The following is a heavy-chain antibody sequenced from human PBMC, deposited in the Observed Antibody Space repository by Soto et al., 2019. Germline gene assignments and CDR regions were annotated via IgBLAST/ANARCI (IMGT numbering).Heavy chain of an antibody. J-gene: IGHJ4*02. CDR2: ISAYNGNT. Sequence: SVKVSCKASGYTFTSYGISCVRQAPGQGLEWMGWISAYNGNTNYAQKLQGRVTMTTDTCTSTAYMELRSLSSDDTAVYYCARVPYSYDSSGYYYWGQGTLVTVSS. CDR3: ARVPYSYDSSGYYY. CDR1: GYTFTSYG. D-gene: IGHD3-22*01. V-gene: IGHV1-18*01.